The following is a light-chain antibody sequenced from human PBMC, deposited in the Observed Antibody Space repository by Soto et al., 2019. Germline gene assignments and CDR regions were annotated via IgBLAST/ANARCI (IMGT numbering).Light chain of an antibody. V-gene: IGKV1-5*01. Sequence: DIQMTQPSTLSASVVDRVTLPCRASQSISTDLAWYQQKPGKAAKVLIYHASTLETGVPPRFSGGGSGTEFTLNISSLQPDDFATYYCQQYYMYSYTFGRGTKLDIK. CDR1: QSISTD. CDR2: HAS. J-gene: IGKJ2*01. CDR3: QQYYMYSYT.